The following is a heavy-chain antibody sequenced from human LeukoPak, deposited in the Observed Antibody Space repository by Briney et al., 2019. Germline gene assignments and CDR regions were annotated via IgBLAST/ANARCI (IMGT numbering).Heavy chain of an antibody. CDR1: GDSISNYY. D-gene: IGHD6-19*01. V-gene: IGHV4-59*12. CDR2: IYYTGST. J-gene: IGHJ4*02. CDR3: ATMYSSGWYE. Sequence: SETLSLTCTVSGDSISNYYWNWIRQPPGKGLEWIGYIYYTGSTNYNPSLKSRVTMSVDTSKNQFSLKLSSVTAADTAVYYCATMYSSGWYEWGQGTLVTVSS.